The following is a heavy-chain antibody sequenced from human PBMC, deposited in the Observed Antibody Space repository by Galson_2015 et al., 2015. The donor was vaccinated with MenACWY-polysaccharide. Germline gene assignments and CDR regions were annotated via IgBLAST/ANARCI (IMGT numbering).Heavy chain of an antibody. CDR3: AIVGPRSSWTMGLDY. CDR2: SGSGGGL. CDR1: GFSFSAYG. Sequence: SLRLSCAASGFSFSAYGMSWVRQAPGRGLEWVSGSGSGGGLYYADSVKGRFTVSRDNSKNTLYLQMNNLRAEDTAVYYCAIVGPRSSWTMGLDYWGQGTLVTVSS. V-gene: IGHV3-23*01. D-gene: IGHD6-13*01. J-gene: IGHJ4*02.